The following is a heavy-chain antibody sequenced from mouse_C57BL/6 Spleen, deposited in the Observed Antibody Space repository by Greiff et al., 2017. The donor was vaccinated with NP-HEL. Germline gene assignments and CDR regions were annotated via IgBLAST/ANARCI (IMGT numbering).Heavy chain of an antibody. CDR1: GYTFTSYD. J-gene: IGHJ1*03. D-gene: IGHD2-10*02. CDR3: ARSGYGNLWYFDV. V-gene: IGHV1-85*01. CDR2: IYPRDGST. Sequence: QVQLQQSGPELVKPGASVKLSCKASGYTFTSYDINWVKQRPGQGLEWIGWIYPRDGSTKYNEKFKGKATLTVDTSSSTAYMELHSLTSEDSAVYFCARSGYGNLWYFDVWGTGTTVTVSS.